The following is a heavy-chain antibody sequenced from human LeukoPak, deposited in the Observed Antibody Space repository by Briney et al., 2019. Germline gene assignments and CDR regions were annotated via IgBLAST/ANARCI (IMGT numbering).Heavy chain of an antibody. D-gene: IGHD6-19*01. Sequence: GGSLRLSCAASGFTFSSYAMSWVRQAPGKGLEWVSTISGSGGSTYYADSVKGRFTISRDNAKNSLYLQMNSLRAEDTAVYYCARDSSGWYTYNWFDPWGQGTLVTVSS. V-gene: IGHV3-23*01. CDR3: ARDSSGWYTYNWFDP. CDR2: ISGSGGST. CDR1: GFTFSSYA. J-gene: IGHJ5*02.